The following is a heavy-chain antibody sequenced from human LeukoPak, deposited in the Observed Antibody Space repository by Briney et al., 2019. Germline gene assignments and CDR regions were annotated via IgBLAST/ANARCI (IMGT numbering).Heavy chain of an antibody. V-gene: IGHV4-4*07. J-gene: IGHJ1*01. D-gene: IGHD1-26*01. CDR1: GDSISVYY. Sequence: SETLSLTCTVSGDSISVYYWGWIRQPAGKGLEWIGLIYTGGSTHYNPSLNSRVTLSVDTSKNQFSLKLTSVTAADTAVYYCARATQYSGDFRGPEYFQHWSQGTLVTVPS. CDR3: ARATQYSGDFRGPEYFQH. CDR2: IYTGGST.